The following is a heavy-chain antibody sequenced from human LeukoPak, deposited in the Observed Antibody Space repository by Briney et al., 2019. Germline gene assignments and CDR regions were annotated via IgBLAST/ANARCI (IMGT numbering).Heavy chain of an antibody. J-gene: IGHJ5*02. CDR1: GFTFNNYA. CDR3: ARDPPIVAP. D-gene: IGHD3-22*01. V-gene: IGHV3-23*01. CDR2: ISGSGGGT. Sequence: GGSLRLSCAASGFTFNNYAMNWVRQAPGKGLEWVSGISGSGGGTYYADSVKGRFTISRDNSKNTLYVQMNSLRAEDTAVYYCARDPPIVAPWSQGTLVTVSS.